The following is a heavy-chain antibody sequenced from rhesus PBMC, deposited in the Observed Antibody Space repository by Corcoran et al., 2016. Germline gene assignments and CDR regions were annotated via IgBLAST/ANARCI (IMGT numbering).Heavy chain of an antibody. D-gene: IGHD2-39*02. CDR3: ASTGGRFDV. Sequence: QLQLQESGPGLVKPSETLSLTCAVSGGSISSNWWSWIRQPPGKGLEWIGRISGSCGSTRYNPSLKSRVTISTDTSKNQLSLKLISVTAADTAVYYCASTGGRFDVWGPGVLVTVSS. CDR2: ISGSCGST. J-gene: IGHJ5-1*01. V-gene: IGHV4-173*01. CDR1: GGSISSNW.